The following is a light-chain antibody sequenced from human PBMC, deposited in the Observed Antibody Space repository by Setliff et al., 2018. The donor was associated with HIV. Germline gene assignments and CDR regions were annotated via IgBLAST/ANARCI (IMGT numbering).Light chain of an antibody. J-gene: IGLJ1*01. CDR2: AYT. CDR3: QSFDSSLSAYV. V-gene: IGLV1-40*01. Sequence: QSVLTQPPSESGAPGQRVTISCTGSSSNIGAGYHVHWYQQFPGTAPKLLIYAYTNRPSGVPDRFSGSKSGTSAPLAITGLQAEDEADYYCQSFDSSLSAYVFGTGTKVTVL. CDR1: SSNIGAGYH.